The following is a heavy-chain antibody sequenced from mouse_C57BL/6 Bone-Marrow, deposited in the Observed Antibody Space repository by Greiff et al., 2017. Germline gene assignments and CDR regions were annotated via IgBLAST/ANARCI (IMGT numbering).Heavy chain of an antibody. CDR3: TTDAMDY. J-gene: IGHJ4*01. CDR2: IDPENGDT. V-gene: IGHV14-4*01. CDR1: GFNIKDDY. Sequence: EVQLQESGAELVRPGASVKLSCTASGFNIKDDYMHWVKQRPEQGLEWIGWIDPENGDTEYASKFQGKATITADTSSNTAYLQLSSLTSEDTAVYYCTTDAMDYWGQGTSVTVSS.